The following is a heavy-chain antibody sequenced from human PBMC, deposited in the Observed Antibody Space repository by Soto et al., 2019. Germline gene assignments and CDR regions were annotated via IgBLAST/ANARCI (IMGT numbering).Heavy chain of an antibody. CDR1: GFTFSSSA. J-gene: IGHJ6*02. D-gene: IGHD3-3*01. Sequence: SVKVSCKASGFTFSSSAVQWVRQARGQRPEWIGWIVVDSGDTKYTQRLQERVTITRDMSTSTVFMELSSLRSEDTAVYYCARAPERLRFLEWFSNEYMDVWGQGTTVTVSS. CDR2: IVVDSGDT. V-gene: IGHV1-58*01. CDR3: ARAPERLRFLEWFSNEYMDV.